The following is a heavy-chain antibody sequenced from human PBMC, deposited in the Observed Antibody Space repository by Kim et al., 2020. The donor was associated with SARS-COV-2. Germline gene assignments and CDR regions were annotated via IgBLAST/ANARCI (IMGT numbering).Heavy chain of an antibody. J-gene: IGHJ5*02. Sequence: NYAQKFQGRVTMTADESTSTAYMELSSLRSEDTGVYYCARREYSGYDFDPWGQGTLVTVSS. D-gene: IGHD5-12*01. CDR3: ARREYSGYDFDP. V-gene: IGHV1-69*01.